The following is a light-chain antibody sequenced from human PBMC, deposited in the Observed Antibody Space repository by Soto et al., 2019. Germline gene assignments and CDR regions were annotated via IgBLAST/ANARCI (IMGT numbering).Light chain of an antibody. J-gene: IGKJ3*01. CDR3: QQYGSAPFT. Sequence: EIVMTQSPTILSVSPGERATLSCRASQSVSSNLAWYQQKPGQAPRLLIYGVYTRAPGIPARFSGSGSGTDFTLTISRLEPEDFAVYYCQQYGSAPFTFGPGTKVDIK. CDR1: QSVSSN. V-gene: IGKV3D-15*01. CDR2: GVY.